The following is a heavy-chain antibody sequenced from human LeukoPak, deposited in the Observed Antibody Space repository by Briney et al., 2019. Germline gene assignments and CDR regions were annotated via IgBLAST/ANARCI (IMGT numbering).Heavy chain of an antibody. CDR2: ISGSGGST. CDR3: AKDQKRSLLRDC. Sequence: GGSLRLSCAASGFTFSSYAMSCVRQAPGKGLEWVSAISGSGGSTYYADSVKGRFTISRDNSKNTLYLQMNSLRAEDTAVYYCAKDQKRSLLRDCWGQGTLVTVSS. D-gene: IGHD3-22*01. V-gene: IGHV3-23*01. CDR1: GFTFSSYA. J-gene: IGHJ4*02.